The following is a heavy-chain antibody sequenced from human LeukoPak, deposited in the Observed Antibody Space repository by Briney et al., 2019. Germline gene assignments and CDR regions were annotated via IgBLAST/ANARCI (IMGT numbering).Heavy chain of an antibody. V-gene: IGHV4-59*08. Sequence: ASETLSLTCTVSGGSISSYFWSWIRQPPGKGLEWIGHIYYSGSTNYNPSLTSRVTISVDTSKNQFSLKLSSVTAADTAVYYCARLARDTDSGWFKWFDPWGQGTLVTVSS. D-gene: IGHD6-19*01. CDR3: ARLARDTDSGWFKWFDP. CDR1: GGSISSYF. CDR2: IYYSGST. J-gene: IGHJ5*02.